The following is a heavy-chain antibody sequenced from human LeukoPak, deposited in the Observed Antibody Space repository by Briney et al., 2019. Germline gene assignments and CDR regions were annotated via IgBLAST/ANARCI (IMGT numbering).Heavy chain of an antibody. V-gene: IGHV1-2*02. CDR2: INPNSGGT. CDR1: GYTFTGYY. D-gene: IGHD3-22*01. J-gene: IGHJ5*02. Sequence: ASVKVSCKASGYTFTGYYMHWVRQAPGQGLEWMGWINPNSGGTNYAQKFQGRVAMTRDTSISTAYMELSRLRSDDTAVYYCARDYYDSSGYYYLTISWFDPWGQGTLVTVSS. CDR3: ARDYYDSSGYYYLTISWFDP.